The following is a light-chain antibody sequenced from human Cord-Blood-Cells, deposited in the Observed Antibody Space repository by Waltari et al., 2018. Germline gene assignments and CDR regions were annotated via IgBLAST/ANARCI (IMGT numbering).Light chain of an antibody. J-gene: IGLJ2*01. CDR1: SSDVGGYNY. V-gene: IGLV2-14*01. CDR3: SSYTSSSTGV. Sequence: QSALTQPASVPGSPGQSITIPCTGTSSDVGGYNYVSWYQQHPGKAPKLVIYDVSNRPSGVSNRCSGSKPGNTASHTISGIQAEDEADYNSSSYTSSSTGVFGGGPKLTVL. CDR2: DVS.